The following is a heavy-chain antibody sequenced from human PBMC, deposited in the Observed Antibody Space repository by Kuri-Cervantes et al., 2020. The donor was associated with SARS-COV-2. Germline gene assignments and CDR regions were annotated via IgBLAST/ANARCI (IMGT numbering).Heavy chain of an antibody. CDR1: GFTFSSYA. CDR3: ARGGHFTNGVSFGDFYFGL. D-gene: IGHD2-8*01. J-gene: IGHJ2*01. Sequence: LSLTCAASGFTFSSYAMHWVRQAPGKGLEWVAVISYDGSNKYYADSVKGRFTISRDNSKNTLYLQMNSLRAEDTAVYYCARGGHFTNGVSFGDFYFGLWGRGALVTVSS. CDR2: ISYDGSNK. V-gene: IGHV3-30-3*01.